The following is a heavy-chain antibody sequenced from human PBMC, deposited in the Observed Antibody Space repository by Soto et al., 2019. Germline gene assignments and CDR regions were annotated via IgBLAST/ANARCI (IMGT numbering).Heavy chain of an antibody. CDR1: GGSISSLN. D-gene: IGHD6-13*01. CDR3: ARDRGEYTSSWFWYFSH. Sequence: ESLALSCSVSGGSISSLNWNWVRQPSGKGPEWVGRLNIAGTINYNPSLKSRITMSMDTSKNQISLHLRSVNAADTAIYYCARDRGEYTSSWFWYFSHWGHGTLVTVYS. J-gene: IGHJ2*01. CDR2: LNIAGTI. V-gene: IGHV4-4*07.